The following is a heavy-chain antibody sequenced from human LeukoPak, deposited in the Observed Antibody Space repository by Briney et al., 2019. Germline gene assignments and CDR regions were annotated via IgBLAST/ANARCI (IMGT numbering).Heavy chain of an antibody. Sequence: PSETLSLTCTVSGGSISSSSYYWGWIRQPPGKGLEWIGSIYYSGSTYYNPSLKSRVTISVGTSKNQFSLKLSSVTAADTAVYYCARRAITGTTDAFDIWGQGTMVTVSS. D-gene: IGHD1-7*01. V-gene: IGHV4-39*01. CDR2: IYYSGST. CDR3: ARRAITGTTDAFDI. J-gene: IGHJ3*02. CDR1: GGSISSSSYY.